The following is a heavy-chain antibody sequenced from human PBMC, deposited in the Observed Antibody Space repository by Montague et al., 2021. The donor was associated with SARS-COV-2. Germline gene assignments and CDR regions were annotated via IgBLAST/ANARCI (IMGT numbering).Heavy chain of an antibody. CDR2: IYHSRST. D-gene: IGHD2-2*02. CDR3: ARLCSSTSCYNPLNYYYYGMDV. CDR1: GGSISSSNW. J-gene: IGHJ6*02. Sequence: SETLSLTCAVSGGSISSSNWWSWVRQHPGKGLEWIGEIYHSRSTNYYPSPKNRVTITVDKSTNQFSLKLISVTAADTTVYYCARLCSSTSCYNPLNYYYYGMDVWGQGTTVTVSS. V-gene: IGHV4-4*02.